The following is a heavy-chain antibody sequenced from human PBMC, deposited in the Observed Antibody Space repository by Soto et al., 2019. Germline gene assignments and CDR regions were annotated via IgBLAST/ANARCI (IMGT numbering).Heavy chain of an antibody. V-gene: IGHV1-18*01. J-gene: IGHJ4*02. CDR1: GYTFTSYG. D-gene: IGHD1-26*01. CDR2: ISAYNGNT. Sequence: ASVKVSCRASGYTFTSYGSSGVRQAPGQGREWMGWISAYNGNTNYAQKLQGRVTMAIGTSTSTAHMGLRSLRSDYTAVYYCAGGGVGAIFHYLGQGTLVTVYS. CDR3: AGGGVGAIFHY.